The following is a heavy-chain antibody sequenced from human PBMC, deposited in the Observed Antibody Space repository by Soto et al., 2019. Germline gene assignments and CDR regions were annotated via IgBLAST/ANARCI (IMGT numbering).Heavy chain of an antibody. CDR3: AHSRNLVTEDAQVWDFVY. J-gene: IGHJ4*02. CDR2: IYWDDDE. D-gene: IGHD1-26*01. V-gene: IGHV2-5*02. CDR1: GFSLTTAGVG. Sequence: QIHLKESEPTLVQPTQTLTLTCSFSGFSLTTAGVGVGWVRQSPVEALEWLALIYWDDDERYSPSLKTRLTISTGHSKCQVVLNMTNMAPVDTATYYCAHSRNLVTEDAQVWDFVYWGQGTLVTVSS.